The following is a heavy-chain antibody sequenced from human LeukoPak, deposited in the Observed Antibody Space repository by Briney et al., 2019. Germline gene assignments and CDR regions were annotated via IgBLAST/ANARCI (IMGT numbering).Heavy chain of an antibody. V-gene: IGHV3-21*01. CDR2: IRSSSSNM. CDR3: ARGSTVTANPLFDY. J-gene: IGHJ4*02. Sequence: GGSLRLSCAAPGFTFNTYDMNWVRQAPGKGLEWVSTIRSSSSNMYYADSVKVRFTISRDNAKNSLYLQMNSLRAEDTAVYYCARGSTVTANPLFDYWGQGTLVTVSS. D-gene: IGHD2-21*02. CDR1: GFTFNTYD.